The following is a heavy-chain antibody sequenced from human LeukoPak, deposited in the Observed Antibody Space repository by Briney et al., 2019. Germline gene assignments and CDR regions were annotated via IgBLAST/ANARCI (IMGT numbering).Heavy chain of an antibody. CDR3: ARVGPFLEWLSPDY. D-gene: IGHD3-3*01. J-gene: IGHJ4*02. CDR1: GFTVSIYS. CDR2: IGRSGDRTT. Sequence: GGSLRLSCAASGFTVSIYSLNWVRQAPGKGLEWVAYIGRSGDRTTKYADSVKGRFTISRDNAKNTLYLQMNSLRAEDTAVYYCARVGPFLEWLSPDYWGQGTLVTVSS. V-gene: IGHV3-48*04.